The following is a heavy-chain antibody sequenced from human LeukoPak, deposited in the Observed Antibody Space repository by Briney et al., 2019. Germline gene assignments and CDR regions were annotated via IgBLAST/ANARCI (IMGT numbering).Heavy chain of an antibody. D-gene: IGHD5-24*01. V-gene: IGHV4-4*08. CDR2: IYSTGIT. CDR3: ARLSVDMNTLDWYFDL. Sequence: SETLSLTCSVSGGSLKNYYWSWIRQPPGKGLEWFGHIYSTGITNYNPSLRSRLAISVDTSKNQFSLKLSSVTAAATALYFCARLSVDMNTLDWYFDLWGRGTLVTVSS. J-gene: IGHJ2*01. CDR1: GGSLKNYY.